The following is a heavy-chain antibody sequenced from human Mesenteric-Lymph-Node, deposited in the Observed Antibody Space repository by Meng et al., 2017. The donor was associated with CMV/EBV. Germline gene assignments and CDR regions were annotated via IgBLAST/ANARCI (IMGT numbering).Heavy chain of an antibody. CDR1: GGSISSSSYY. CDR3: AREGAARPLGYYYYGMDV. V-gene: IGHV4-39*07. D-gene: IGHD6-6*01. J-gene: IGHJ6*02. CDR2: IYYSGST. Sequence: SETLSLTCTVSGGSISSSSYYWGWIRQPPGKGLEWIGSIYYSGSTYYNPSLKSRVTISVDTSKNQFSLKLSSVTAADTAVYYCAREGAARPLGYYYYGMDVWGQGTTVTVSS.